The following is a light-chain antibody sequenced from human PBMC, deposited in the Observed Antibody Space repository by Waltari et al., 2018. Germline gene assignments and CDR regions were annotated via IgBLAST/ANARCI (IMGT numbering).Light chain of an antibody. CDR1: SLSSYY. Sequence: SSDLTQDPAVSVAMGQQVRITCQGDSLSSYYASWDQQRPGQAPILVMYDKNNRPSGVPDRFSGSSSHNTASLTITGAQAEDEASYYCHSRDASGVAGSFGGGTKLTVL. V-gene: IGLV3-19*01. J-gene: IGLJ2*01. CDR3: HSRDASGVAGS. CDR2: DKN.